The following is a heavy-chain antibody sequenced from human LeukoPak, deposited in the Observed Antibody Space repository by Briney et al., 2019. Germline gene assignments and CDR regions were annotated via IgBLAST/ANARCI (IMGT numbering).Heavy chain of an antibody. V-gene: IGHV3-53*05. J-gene: IGHJ5*02. CDR3: ARGGGGVVVKYNWFDP. Sequence: GGSLRLSCAASGFTVSSNHMSWVRQAPGKGLEWVSVIYSGGSTYYADSVKGRFTISRDNSKNTVYLQMNSLRTEDTAVYFCARGGGGVVVKYNWFDPWGQGTLVTVSS. D-gene: IGHD2-21*01. CDR2: IYSGGST. CDR1: GFTVSSNH.